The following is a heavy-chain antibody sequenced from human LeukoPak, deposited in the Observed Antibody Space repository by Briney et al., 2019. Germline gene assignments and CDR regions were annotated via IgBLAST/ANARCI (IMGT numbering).Heavy chain of an antibody. CDR1: GFTFSNAW. D-gene: IGHD1-26*01. CDR3: TTDSGSYYVVPSFDY. Sequence: GGSLRLSCAASGFTFSNAWMSWVRQAPGKGLEWVGRIKSKTDGGTTDYAAPVKGRFTISRDDSKNTLYLQMNSLKTEDTAVYYCTTDSGSYYVVPSFDYWGQGTLVTVSS. CDR2: IKSKTDGGTT. J-gene: IGHJ4*02. V-gene: IGHV3-15*01.